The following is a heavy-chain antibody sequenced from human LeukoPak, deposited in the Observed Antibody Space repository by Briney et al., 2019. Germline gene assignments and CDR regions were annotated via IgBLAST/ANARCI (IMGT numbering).Heavy chain of an antibody. CDR2: TDTSGRYV. CDR3: ARGRSITLLRGVAMSDGFDI. D-gene: IGHD3-10*01. J-gene: IGHJ3*02. CDR1: GFTFSNYG. V-gene: IGHV3-21*06. Sequence: GGSLRLSCAASGFTFSNYGMNWVRQAPGKGLEWVSYTDTSGRYVYYGDSVKGRFTISRDNAKNLLFLQMNGLRAEDTALYYCARGRSITLLRGVAMSDGFDIWGQGAMVAVSS.